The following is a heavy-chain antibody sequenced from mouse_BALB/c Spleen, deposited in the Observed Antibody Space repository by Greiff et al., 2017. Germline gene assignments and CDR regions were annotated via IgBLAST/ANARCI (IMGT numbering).Heavy chain of an antibody. D-gene: IGHD3-2*02. J-gene: IGHJ2*01. CDR1: GFTFSSYT. Sequence: EVKVVESGGGLVKPGGSLKLSCAASGFTFSSYTMSWVRQTPEKRLEWVATISSGGSYTYYPDSVKGRFTISRDNAKNTLYLQMSSLKSEDTAMYYCTRDQGGLYYFDYWGQGTTLTVSS. V-gene: IGHV5-6-4*01. CDR3: TRDQGGLYYFDY. CDR2: ISSGGSYT.